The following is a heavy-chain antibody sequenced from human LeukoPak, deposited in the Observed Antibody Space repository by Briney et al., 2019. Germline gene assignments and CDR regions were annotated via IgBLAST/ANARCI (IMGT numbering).Heavy chain of an antibody. CDR3: ATKSVNGYNSG. J-gene: IGHJ4*02. CDR2: ISGSGGST. D-gene: IGHD5-12*01. V-gene: IGHV3-23*01. CDR1: GFTFSSYA. Sequence: GGSLRLSRAASGFTFSSYAMSWVRQAPGKGLEWVSAISGSGGSTYYADSVKGRFTISRDNSKNTLYLQMNSLRAEDTAVYYCATKSVNGYNSGWGQGTLVTVSS.